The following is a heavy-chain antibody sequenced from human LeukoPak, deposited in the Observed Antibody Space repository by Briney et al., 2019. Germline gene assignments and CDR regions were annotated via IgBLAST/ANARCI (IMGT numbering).Heavy chain of an antibody. CDR1: GYSFTNYW. J-gene: IGHJ4*02. V-gene: IGHV5-51*01. Sequence: GESLKISCKGSGYSFTNYWIVWVRQMPGKGLEWMGIIYPGDSETRYSASFQGQVTTSADKSISTAYLQWSSLKASDTAMYYCARRRDLYSGSYYPFDYWGQGTLVTVSS. CDR2: IYPGDSET. D-gene: IGHD1-26*01. CDR3: ARRRDLYSGSYYPFDY.